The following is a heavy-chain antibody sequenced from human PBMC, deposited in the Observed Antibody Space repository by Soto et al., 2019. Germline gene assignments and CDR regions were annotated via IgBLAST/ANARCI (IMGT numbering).Heavy chain of an antibody. CDR1: GFTFKNYN. Sequence: EVQLVESGGGLVKPGASLRLSCVASGFTFKNYNMNWFRQAPGKGLEWVSSIGGTDTCTCSAESVKGRFRISRDNAKSSLLLQMSSLRAEDTAVYFCVREGSRVGLTRWGQGTLVTVSS. CDR3: VREGSRVGLTR. D-gene: IGHD1-26*01. V-gene: IGHV3-21*01. CDR2: IGGTDTCT. J-gene: IGHJ4*02.